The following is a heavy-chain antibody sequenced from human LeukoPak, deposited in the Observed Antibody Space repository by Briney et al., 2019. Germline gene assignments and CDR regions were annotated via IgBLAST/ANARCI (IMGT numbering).Heavy chain of an antibody. Sequence: GGSLRLSCAASGFTVSSNYMSWVRQAPGKGLEWVSVIYSGGSTYYADSVKGRFTISRDNSKNTLYLQMNSLRAEDTAVYYCARESRGPPNAGFDSWGQGTLVTVSS. CDR1: GFTVSSNY. D-gene: IGHD6-13*01. V-gene: IGHV3-53*01. J-gene: IGHJ4*02. CDR2: IYSGGST. CDR3: ARESRGPPNAGFDS.